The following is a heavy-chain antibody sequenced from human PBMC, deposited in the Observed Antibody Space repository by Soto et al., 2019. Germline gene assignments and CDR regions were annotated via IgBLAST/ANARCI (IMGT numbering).Heavy chain of an antibody. V-gene: IGHV1-69*01. Sequence: QVQLVQSGAELKKPGASVKVSCKASGHSFTGNYMHWVRQAPGQGLEWMGGIIPMFRSSNFAQKFQDRLTIFADASAGTAYMELSSLRSDDTAIYYCAKDVGFQQHLFVFDLWGQGTLVTVSS. D-gene: IGHD3-10*02. CDR3: AKDVGFQQHLFVFDL. J-gene: IGHJ4*02. CDR1: GHSFTGNY. CDR2: IIPMFRSS.